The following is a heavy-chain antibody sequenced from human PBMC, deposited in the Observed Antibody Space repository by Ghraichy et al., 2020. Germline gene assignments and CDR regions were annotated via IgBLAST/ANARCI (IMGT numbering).Heavy chain of an antibody. CDR1: GYTFTGYY. V-gene: IGHV1-2*04. Sequence: ASVKVSCKASGYTFTGYYMHWVRQAPGQGLEWMGWINPNSGGTNYAQKFQGWVTMTRDTSISTAYMELSRLRSDDTAVYYCARADSSGDPSPGYWGQGTLVTVSS. CDR2: INPNSGGT. CDR3: ARADSSGDPSPGY. J-gene: IGHJ4*02. D-gene: IGHD6-19*01.